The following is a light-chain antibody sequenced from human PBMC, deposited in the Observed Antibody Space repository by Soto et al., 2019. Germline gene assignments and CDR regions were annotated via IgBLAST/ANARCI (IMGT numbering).Light chain of an antibody. CDR3: QQRSNWPPWT. CDR2: DGS. Sequence: LTQAPAPLSLSPAVTATLSSRPTQSVGSYLAWYQQKTGEAPRMLIYDGSNRAAGIPARFSGSGSGTAFTLTISSLEPEEFAVYYCQQRSNWPPWTFGQGTKVDIK. J-gene: IGKJ1*01. CDR1: QSVGSY. V-gene: IGKV3-11*01.